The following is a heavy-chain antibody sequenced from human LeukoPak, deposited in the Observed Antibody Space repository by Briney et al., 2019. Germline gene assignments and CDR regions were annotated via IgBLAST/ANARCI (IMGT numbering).Heavy chain of an antibody. CDR3: ARDWEALSSGYYWRVRWFVA. D-gene: IGHD3-22*01. CDR1: GYSISSGYY. Sequence: PSQTLSLTCTVSGYSISSGYYWGWIRQPPGKGLEWIVTIYHSGSTYYNPSLKSRVTISVDTSKNHLSLRLSSVTAADTAVYYGARDWEALSSGYYWRVRWFVAWGQGTLVTVSS. V-gene: IGHV4-38-2*02. CDR2: IYHSGST. J-gene: IGHJ5*02.